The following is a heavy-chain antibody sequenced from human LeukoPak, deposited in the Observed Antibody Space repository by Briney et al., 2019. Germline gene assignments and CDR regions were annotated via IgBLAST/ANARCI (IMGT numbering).Heavy chain of an antibody. V-gene: IGHV1-8*01. J-gene: IGHJ6*03. CDR1: GYTFTSYD. CDR3: ARALSHRMIVVVTTYYYYYMDV. Sequence: ASVKVSCKASGYTFTSYDINWVRQATGQGLEWMGWMNPNSGNTGYAQKFQGRVTMTRNTSISTAHMELSSLRSEDTAVYYCARALSHRMIVVVTTYYYYYMDVWGKGTTVTISS. CDR2: MNPNSGNT. D-gene: IGHD3-22*01.